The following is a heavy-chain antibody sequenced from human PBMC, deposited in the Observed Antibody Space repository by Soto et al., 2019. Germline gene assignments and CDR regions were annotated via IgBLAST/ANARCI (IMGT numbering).Heavy chain of an antibody. CDR3: ARAATMVRGFDP. CDR2: IYHSGST. CDR1: GGSISSGGYS. J-gene: IGHJ5*02. D-gene: IGHD3-10*01. V-gene: IGHV4-30-2*01. Sequence: PSETLSLTCAVSGGSISSGGYSWSWIRQPPGKGLEWIGYIYHSGSTYYNPSLKSRVTISVDRSKNQFSLKLSSVTAADTAVYYCARAATMVRGFDPWGQGTLVTVSS.